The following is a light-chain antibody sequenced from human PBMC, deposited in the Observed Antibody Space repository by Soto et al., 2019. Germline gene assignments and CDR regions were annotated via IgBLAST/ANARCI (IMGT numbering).Light chain of an antibody. Sequence: EIVMTQTPLSSPVTLGQPASISCRSSQSHVRSDGDTYLSWLQQRPGQPPRLLIYRIFNRFSGVPDRFSGSGAGTDFTLKISRVEAEDVGVYYCMQATQFPHEITFGQGTRLEIK. V-gene: IGKV2-24*01. CDR1: QSHVRSDGDTY. J-gene: IGKJ5*01. CDR3: MQATQFPHEIT. CDR2: RIF.